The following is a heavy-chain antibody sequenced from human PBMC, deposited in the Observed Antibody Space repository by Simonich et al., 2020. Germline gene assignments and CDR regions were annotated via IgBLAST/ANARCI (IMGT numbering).Heavy chain of an antibody. J-gene: IGHJ3*02. CDR1: GGSISSSSYY. V-gene: IGHV4-39*01. CDR3: ARHAGFAFDI. CDR2: IYYSGST. Sequence: QLQLQESGLGLVKPSETLSLTCTVSGGSISSSSYYWGWIRQPPGKGLEWIGSIYYSGSTYYNPSLKSRVTISVDTSKNQFSLKLSSVTAADTAVYYCARHAGFAFDIWGQGTMVTVSS. D-gene: IGHD6-13*01.